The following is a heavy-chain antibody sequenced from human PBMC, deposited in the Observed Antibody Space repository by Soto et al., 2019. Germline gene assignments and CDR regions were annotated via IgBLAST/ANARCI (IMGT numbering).Heavy chain of an antibody. CDR2: IFDSGTT. CDR1: GGSITSDYSC. V-gene: IGHV4-30-4*01. J-gene: IGHJ4*02. CDR3: ARGPSGDKVHY. Sequence: SATLSHTCTVPGGSITSDYSCWSWIRQPPGEGLEWIGHIFDSGTTYTNPSLRSQVAISLDTSKNHFSLTLSSVTAADTAVYYCARGPSGDKVHYWGQGALVTVS. D-gene: IGHD7-27*01.